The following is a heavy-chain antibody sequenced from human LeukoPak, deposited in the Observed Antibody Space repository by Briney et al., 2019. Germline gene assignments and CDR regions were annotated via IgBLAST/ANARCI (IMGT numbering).Heavy chain of an antibody. CDR2: ISSSSSTI. J-gene: IGHJ4*02. V-gene: IGHV3-48*01. CDR3: ARDSPIAAAGTFDY. Sequence: GGSLRLSCAASGFTFSSYSMNWVRQAPGKGLEWVSYISSSSSTIYYADSVKGRFTISRDNAKNSLYLQMNSLRAEDTAVYYCARDSPIAAAGTFDYWGQGTLVTVSS. D-gene: IGHD6-13*01. CDR1: GFTFSSYS.